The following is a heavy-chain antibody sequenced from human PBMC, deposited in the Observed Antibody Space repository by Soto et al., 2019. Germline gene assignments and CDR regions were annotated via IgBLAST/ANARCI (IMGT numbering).Heavy chain of an antibody. D-gene: IGHD2-15*01. Sequence: GGSLRLSCAASGFTFSSYTMNWVRQAPGMGLEWVSSISSSSTYIYYADSVKGRFTISRDNARNSLYLQMNSLRAEDTAVYYCVSFGEYCAGGSCYYYYYGMDVWGQGTTVPVSS. J-gene: IGHJ6*02. CDR2: ISSSSTYI. V-gene: IGHV3-21*01. CDR3: VSFGEYCAGGSCYYYYYGMDV. CDR1: GFTFSSYT.